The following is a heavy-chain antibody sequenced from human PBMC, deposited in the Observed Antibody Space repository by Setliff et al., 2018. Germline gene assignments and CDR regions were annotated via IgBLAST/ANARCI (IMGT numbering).Heavy chain of an antibody. CDR3: ARDRLERLDAFDI. Sequence: ASVKVSCKASGYTFSSYAISWVRQAPGQGLEWMGGIIPIFGTANYAQKFQGRVTITTDESTSTAYMELSSLRSEDTAVYYCARDRLERLDAFDIWGQGTMVTVSS. V-gene: IGHV1-69*05. CDR2: IIPIFGTA. D-gene: IGHD1-1*01. CDR1: GYTFSSYA. J-gene: IGHJ3*02.